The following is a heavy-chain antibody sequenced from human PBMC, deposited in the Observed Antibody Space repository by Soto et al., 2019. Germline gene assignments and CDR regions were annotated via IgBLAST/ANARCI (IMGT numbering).Heavy chain of an antibody. V-gene: IGHV2-70*01. CDR3: ARIPQYFYGSGRVSNWFDP. CDR1: GFSLKTRGMC. CDR2: IDWDDNK. J-gene: IGHJ5*02. Sequence: PTLVNPTQTLTLTCTFSGFSLKTRGMCVSWIRQSPGKALEWLALIDWDDNKYYNTSLKTRLTISKDTSKNQVVLTMTNVDPADTATYYCARIPQYFYGSGRVSNWFDPWGQGTPVTVSS. D-gene: IGHD3-10*01.